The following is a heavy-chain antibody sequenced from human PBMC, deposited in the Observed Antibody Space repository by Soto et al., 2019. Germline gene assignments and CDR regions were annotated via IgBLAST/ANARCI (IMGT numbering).Heavy chain of an antibody. CDR2: IYYSGST. Sequence: SETLSLTCTVSGGSIITYYWSWILQPPWKGLEWIGYIYYSGSTNYNPSLKSRVTMSVDTSKSQFSLKLSSVTAADTAVYFCARKAPSTRWREANFASWGKGTLVTVAS. CDR1: GGSIITYY. D-gene: IGHD1-26*01. J-gene: IGHJ4*02. CDR3: ARKAPSTRWREANFAS. V-gene: IGHV4-59*01.